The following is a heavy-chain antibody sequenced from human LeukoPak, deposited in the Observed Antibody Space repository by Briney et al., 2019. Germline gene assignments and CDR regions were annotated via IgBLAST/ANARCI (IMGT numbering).Heavy chain of an antibody. Sequence: ASAKVSCKASGYTFTSYYMHWVRQAPGQGLEWMGIINPSGGSTSYAQKFQARVTMTRDTSTSTVYMELSSLRSEDTAVYYCARYNWNDFTPDYWGQGTLVTVSS. J-gene: IGHJ4*02. CDR2: INPSGGST. CDR3: ARYNWNDFTPDY. CDR1: GYTFTSYY. D-gene: IGHD1-20*01. V-gene: IGHV1-46*01.